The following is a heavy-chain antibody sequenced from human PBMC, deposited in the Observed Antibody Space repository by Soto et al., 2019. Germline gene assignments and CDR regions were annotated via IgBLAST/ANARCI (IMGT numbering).Heavy chain of an antibody. D-gene: IGHD6-13*01. Sequence: GGSLRLSCAASGFTVSDNYISWVRQTPGKGLEWVSVIYRGGATYYADSVTGRFTISRDGSQNTLHLQMNTLKTEDTAIYYCARGWQSAFDIWGQGTMVTVSS. V-gene: IGHV3-53*01. CDR3: ARGWQSAFDI. CDR1: GFTVSDNY. J-gene: IGHJ3*02. CDR2: IYRGGAT.